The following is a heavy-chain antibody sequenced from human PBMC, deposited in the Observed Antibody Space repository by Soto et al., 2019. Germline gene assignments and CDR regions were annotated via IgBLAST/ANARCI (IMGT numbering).Heavy chain of an antibody. D-gene: IGHD5-18*01. CDR2: IYYSGAT. CDR1: GDSVSSGSYY. CDR3: ARGGGGTASFDS. Sequence: QVQLQESGPGLVKPSETLSLTCTVSGDSVSSGSYYWSWIRQPPGKGLECIRYIYYSGATNYNPSLKSRVSISVDTAKNHCSLKLSSVTAADTAVYYCARGGGGTASFDSWGQGTLVTVSS. V-gene: IGHV4-61*03. J-gene: IGHJ4*02.